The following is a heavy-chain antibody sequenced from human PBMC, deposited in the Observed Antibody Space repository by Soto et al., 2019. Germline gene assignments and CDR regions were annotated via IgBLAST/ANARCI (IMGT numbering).Heavy chain of an antibody. J-gene: IGHJ4*02. CDR3: ARGVYYYDSSGYYFDY. Sequence: QVQLVQSGAEVKKPGSSVKVSCKASGGTFSSYAISWVRQAPGQGLEWMGGIITIFGTANYAQKFQGRVTITADKSTSTAYMELSSLRSEDTAVYYCARGVYYYDSSGYYFDYWGQGTLVTVSS. CDR2: IITIFGTA. D-gene: IGHD3-22*01. V-gene: IGHV1-69*06. CDR1: GGTFSSYA.